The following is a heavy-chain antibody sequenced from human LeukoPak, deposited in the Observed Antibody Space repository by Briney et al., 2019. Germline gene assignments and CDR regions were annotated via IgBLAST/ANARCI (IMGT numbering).Heavy chain of an antibody. CDR3: ARLTWYYDILTGYSPGTDAFDI. V-gene: IGHV1-18*01. D-gene: IGHD3-9*01. CDR2: ISAYNGNT. CDR1: GYTFTSYG. Sequence: RASVKVSCKASGYTFTSYGISWVRQAPGQGLEWMGWISAYNGNTNYAQKLQGRVTMTTDTSTSTAYMELRSLRSDDTAVYYCARLTWYYDILTGYSPGTDAFDIWGQGTMVTVSS. J-gene: IGHJ3*02.